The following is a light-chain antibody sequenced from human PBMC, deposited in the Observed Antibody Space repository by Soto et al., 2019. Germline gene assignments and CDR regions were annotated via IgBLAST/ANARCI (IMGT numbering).Light chain of an antibody. J-gene: IGKJ5*01. CDR1: QSISSY. V-gene: IGKV1-39*01. Sequence: DIQMTQSPSSLSGSVGDRVAITFRASQSISSYLNWYQQKPGKAPKLLIYAASSLQSGVPSRFSGSGSGTDFTLTVSSLQPEDFATYYCHQSYDIPTFGQGTRLEIK. CDR3: HQSYDIPT. CDR2: AAS.